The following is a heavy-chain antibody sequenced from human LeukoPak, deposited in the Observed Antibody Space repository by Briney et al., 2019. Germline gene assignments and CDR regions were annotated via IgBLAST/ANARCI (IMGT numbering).Heavy chain of an antibody. J-gene: IGHJ6*03. CDR1: GYTFTSYG. Sequence: GASVKVSCKASGYTFTSYGISWVRQAPGQGLEWMGWISAYNGNTNYAQKLQGRVTMTTDTSTSTAYMGLRSLRSDDTAVDYCARPSTEVIHRSYYMDVWGKGTTVTVSS. D-gene: IGHD3-22*01. CDR2: ISAYNGNT. V-gene: IGHV1-18*01. CDR3: ARPSTEVIHRSYYMDV.